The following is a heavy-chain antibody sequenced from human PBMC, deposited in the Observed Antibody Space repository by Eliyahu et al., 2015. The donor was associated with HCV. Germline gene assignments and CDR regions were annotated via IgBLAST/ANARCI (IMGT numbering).Heavy chain of an antibody. V-gene: IGHV3-74*01. D-gene: IGHD3-16*01. J-gene: IGHJ4*02. CDR2: INSDGGST. Sequence: QLVESGGGLVQPGGSLRLSCAASGFTFSNYWMHWVRQAPGKGLVWVSHINSDGGSTSYADSVKGRFTISRDNAKNTLHLQMNSLRAEDTAVYYCTKDGGARAFDNWGQGTLVTVSS. CDR1: GFTFSNYW. CDR3: TKDGGARAFDN.